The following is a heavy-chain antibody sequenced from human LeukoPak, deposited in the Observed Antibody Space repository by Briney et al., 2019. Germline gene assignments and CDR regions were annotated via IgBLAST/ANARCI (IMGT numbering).Heavy chain of an antibody. J-gene: IGHJ4*02. CDR1: GYTFTSYG. D-gene: IGHD1-26*01. V-gene: IGHV1-18*01. CDR3: ARDNPVGATTGLFDY. Sequence: ASVKVSCKASGYTFTSYGISWVRQAPGQGLEWMGWISAYNGNTNYAQKFQGRVTMTRDTSISTAYMELSRLRSDDTAVYYCARDNPVGATTGLFDYWGQGTLVTVSS. CDR2: ISAYNGNT.